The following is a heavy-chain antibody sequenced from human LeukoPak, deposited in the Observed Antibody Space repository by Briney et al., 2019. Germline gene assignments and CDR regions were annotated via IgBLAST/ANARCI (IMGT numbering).Heavy chain of an antibody. Sequence: SETLSLTCTVSGGSISSGDFYWSWIRQPAGKGLEWIGRIYTSGSTNYNPSLQSRVTISVDTSKNQFSLKVSSVTAADTAVYYCARGRRDGYNFYWYFDLWGRGTLVTVSS. CDR3: ARGRRDGYNFYWYFDL. J-gene: IGHJ2*01. D-gene: IGHD5-24*01. CDR2: IYTSGST. CDR1: GGSISSGDFY. V-gene: IGHV4-61*02.